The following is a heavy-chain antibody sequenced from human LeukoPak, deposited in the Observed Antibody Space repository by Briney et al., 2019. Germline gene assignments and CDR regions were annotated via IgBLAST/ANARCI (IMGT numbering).Heavy chain of an antibody. D-gene: IGHD6-19*01. V-gene: IGHV1-69*06. CDR2: SIPIFGTA. Sequence: GASVTVSCKASVGTFSSYAISWVRQAPGQGLEWRGGSIPIFGTANYAQKFQGRVTITADKSTSTAYMEMSNLRSEDTAVYYCASSNGYSSGWYLPITDYWGQGTLVTVSS. CDR3: ASSNGYSSGWYLPITDY. CDR1: VGTFSSYA. J-gene: IGHJ4*02.